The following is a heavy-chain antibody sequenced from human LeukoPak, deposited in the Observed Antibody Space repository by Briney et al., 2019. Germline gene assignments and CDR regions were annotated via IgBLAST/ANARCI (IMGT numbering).Heavy chain of an antibody. D-gene: IGHD3-10*01. Sequence: SETLSLTCAVYGGSFSGYYWSWIRQPPGKGLEWIGEINHSGSTNYNPSLKSRVTISVDTSKNQFSLKLSSVTAADTAVYYCARRPSSSGNLWFDLWGQGTLVTVSS. CDR2: INHSGST. CDR1: GGSFSGYY. V-gene: IGHV4-34*01. J-gene: IGHJ5*02. CDR3: ARRPSSSGNLWFDL.